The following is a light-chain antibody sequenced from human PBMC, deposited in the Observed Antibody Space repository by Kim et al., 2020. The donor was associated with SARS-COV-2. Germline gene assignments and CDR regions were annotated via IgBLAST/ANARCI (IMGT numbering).Light chain of an antibody. J-gene: IGKJ5*01. CDR1: QGISTF. CDR3: QQLNTYPIT. CDR2: AAS. V-gene: IGKV1-9*01. Sequence: IQLTQSPSSLSASVGDRVTITCRASQGISTFLAWYQQKLGKAPKVLIYAASTLQSGVPSRFSGSGSGTDFTLTISSLQPEDFATYYCQQLNTYPITFGQGTRLEIK.